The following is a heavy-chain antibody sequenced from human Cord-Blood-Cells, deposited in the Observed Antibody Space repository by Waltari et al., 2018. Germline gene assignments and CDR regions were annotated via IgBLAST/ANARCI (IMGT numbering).Heavy chain of an antibody. Sequence: QVQLVQSGAEVKKPGASVQVSCKASGYTFTSYGISWVRQAPGQGLEWMGWISAYNGNTNYAQKLQGRVTMTTDTSTSTAYMELRSLRSDDTAVYYCARVPGGGSSWYYYYYGMDVWGQGTTVTVSS. J-gene: IGHJ6*02. V-gene: IGHV1-18*01. CDR2: ISAYNGNT. D-gene: IGHD6-13*01. CDR3: ARVPGGGSSWYYYYYGMDV. CDR1: GYTFTSYG.